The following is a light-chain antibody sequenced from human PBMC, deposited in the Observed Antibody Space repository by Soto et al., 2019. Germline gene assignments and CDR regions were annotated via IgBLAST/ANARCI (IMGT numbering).Light chain of an antibody. CDR1: RSLLHSSNNENH. J-gene: IGKJ4*01. Sequence: DIAMTQSPDSLSVSLGERATINCKASRSLLHSSNNENHLAWYQQKPGQPPKLLIYWASTRESGVPDRFTGSGSEPDFSLTISGLQAGDVAVYYCHQYYSIPLTFGGGTKVELK. CDR3: HQYYSIPLT. V-gene: IGKV4-1*01. CDR2: WAS.